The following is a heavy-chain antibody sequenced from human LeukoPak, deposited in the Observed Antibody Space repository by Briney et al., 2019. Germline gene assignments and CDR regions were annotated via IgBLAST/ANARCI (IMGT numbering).Heavy chain of an antibody. V-gene: IGHV4-38-2*02. CDR3: ARVAGYYDILTGYWMGDAFDI. J-gene: IGHJ3*02. D-gene: IGHD3-9*01. CDR1: GYSISSGYY. Sequence: SETLSLTCTVSGYSISSGYYWGWIRQPPGKGLEWIGSIYHSGSTYYNPSLKSRVTISVDTSKNQFSLKLSSVTAADTAVYYCARVAGYYDILTGYWMGDAFDIWGQGTMVTVSS. CDR2: IYHSGST.